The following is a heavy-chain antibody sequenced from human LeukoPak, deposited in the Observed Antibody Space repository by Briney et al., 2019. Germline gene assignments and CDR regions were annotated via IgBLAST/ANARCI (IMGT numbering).Heavy chain of an antibody. D-gene: IGHD1-26*01. CDR1: GSRFTSYW. CDR2: IYPGDSDT. Sequence: GGSLEISCKGSGSRFTSYWIGWVRQMPGKGLEGVGIIYPGDSDTRYSPSFQGQVTISADKSISTAYLQWSSLKASDTAMYYCARALSGSYLTKYLDYWGQGTLVTVSS. V-gene: IGHV5-51*01. CDR3: ARALSGSYLTKYLDY. J-gene: IGHJ4*02.